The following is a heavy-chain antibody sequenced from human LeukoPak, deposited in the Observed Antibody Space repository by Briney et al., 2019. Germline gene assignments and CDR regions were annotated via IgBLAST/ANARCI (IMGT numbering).Heavy chain of an antibody. CDR1: GYTFTSYA. D-gene: IGHD6-19*01. Sequence: ASVKVSCKASGYTFTSYAMHWVRQAPGQGLEWMGWINTNTGNPTYAQGFTGRFVFSLDTSVSTAYLQISSLKAADTALYYCARVKRAVTSTGEAFDIWGLGTMVTVSS. CDR2: INTNTGNP. CDR3: ARVKRAVTSTGEAFDI. V-gene: IGHV7-4-1*02. J-gene: IGHJ3*02.